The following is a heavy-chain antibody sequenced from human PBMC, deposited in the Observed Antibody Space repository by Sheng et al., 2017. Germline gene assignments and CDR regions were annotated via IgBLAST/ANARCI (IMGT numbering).Heavy chain of an antibody. Sequence: QVQLVESGGGVVQPGRSLRLSCAASGFTFSSYGMHWVRQAPGKGLEWVAVIWYDGSNKYYADSVKGRFTISRDNSKNTLYLQMNSLRAEDTAVYYCARAYGDYGFLYYYGMDVWGRRD. V-gene: IGHV3-33*01. D-gene: IGHD4-17*01. CDR2: IWYDGSNK. J-gene: IGHJ6*02. CDR3: ARAYGDYGFLYYYGMDV. CDR1: GFTFSSYG.